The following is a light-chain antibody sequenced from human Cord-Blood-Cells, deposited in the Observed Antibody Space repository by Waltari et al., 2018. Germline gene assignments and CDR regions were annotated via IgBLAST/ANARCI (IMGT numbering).Light chain of an antibody. Sequence: NFMLTQPHSVSESPGKTVTISCTGSSGSIASNYVQWYQQRPGSAPTTVIYEHNHRPAGVPDRFSGSIDSSSNSASLTISGLKTEDEADYYCQSYDSSNQVFGGGTKLTVL. CDR2: EHN. CDR1: SGSIASNY. CDR3: QSYDSSNQV. J-gene: IGLJ3*02. V-gene: IGLV6-57*02.